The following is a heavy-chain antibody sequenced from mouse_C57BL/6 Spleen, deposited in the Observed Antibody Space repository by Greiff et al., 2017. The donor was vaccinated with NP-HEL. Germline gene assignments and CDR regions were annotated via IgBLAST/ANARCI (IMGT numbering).Heavy chain of an antibody. V-gene: IGHV5-17*01. CDR2: ISSGSSTI. Sequence: EVKLMESGGGLVKPGGSLKLSCAASGFTFSDYGMHWVRQAPEKGLEWVAYISSGSSTIYYADTVKGRFTISRENAKNTLFLQMTSLRSEDTAMYYCARTTTVVSWYFDVWGTGTTVTVSS. CDR1: GFTFSDYG. CDR3: ARTTTVVSWYFDV. D-gene: IGHD1-1*01. J-gene: IGHJ1*03.